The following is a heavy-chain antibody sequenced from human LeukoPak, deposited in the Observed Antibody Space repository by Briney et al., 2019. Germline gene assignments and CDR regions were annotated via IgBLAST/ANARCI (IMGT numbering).Heavy chain of an antibody. Sequence: SGGSLRLSCAASGFTFSSYSMNWVRQAPGKGLEWVSYISSSGSTIYYADSVKGRFTISRDNAKNSLYLQMNSLRAEDTAVYYCARVLLSLYTGSPLTAVDYWGQGTLVTVSS. D-gene: IGHD2/OR15-2a*01. CDR3: ARVLLSLYTGSPLTAVDY. V-gene: IGHV3-48*04. J-gene: IGHJ4*02. CDR1: GFTFSSYS. CDR2: ISSSGSTI.